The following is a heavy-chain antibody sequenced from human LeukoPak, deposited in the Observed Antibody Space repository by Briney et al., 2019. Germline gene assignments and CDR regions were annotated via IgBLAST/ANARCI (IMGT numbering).Heavy chain of an antibody. J-gene: IGHJ4*02. Sequence: GGSLRLSCAASGVTLGSYAMSWARQAPGKGLEWISGISGSGASTYYADSVKGRFTISRDDSRNTLYLQMNSLRGDDTAVYYCAKDVGKWESLHFFDYWGQGTLVTVSS. CDR2: ISGSGAST. CDR3: AKDVGKWESLHFFDY. V-gene: IGHV3-23*01. CDR1: GVTLGSYA. D-gene: IGHD1-26*01.